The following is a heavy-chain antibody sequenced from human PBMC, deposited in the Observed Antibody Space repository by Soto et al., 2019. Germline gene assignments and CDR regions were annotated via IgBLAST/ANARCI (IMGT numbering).Heavy chain of an antibody. CDR2: ISWNSGSI. Sequence: EVQLVESGGGLVQPGRSLRLSCAASGFTFDDYAMHWVRQAPGKGLEWVSGISWNSGSIGYADSVKGRFTISRDNAKNSLYLQMNSLRAEDTALYYCAKGELLGPFDYWGQGTLVTVSS. D-gene: IGHD1-26*01. CDR1: GFTFDDYA. V-gene: IGHV3-9*01. CDR3: AKGELLGPFDY. J-gene: IGHJ4*02.